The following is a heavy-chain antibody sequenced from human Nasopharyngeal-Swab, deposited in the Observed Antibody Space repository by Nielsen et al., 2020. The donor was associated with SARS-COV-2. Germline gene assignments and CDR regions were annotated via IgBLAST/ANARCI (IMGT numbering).Heavy chain of an antibody. CDR2: VSKNGDTT. CDR1: GFTLRSYA. J-gene: IGHJ5*02. Sequence: GESLKISCAASGFTLRSYAMTWVRQTPGKGLEWVSSVSKNGDTTFYADSVRGRFTISSDDSKNTLYLQMGSLRAEDTAVYFCARGGDPTRVTPTRGLDPWGQGTMVTVSS. V-gene: IGHV3-23*01. CDR3: ARGGDPTRVTPTRGLDP. D-gene: IGHD3-16*01.